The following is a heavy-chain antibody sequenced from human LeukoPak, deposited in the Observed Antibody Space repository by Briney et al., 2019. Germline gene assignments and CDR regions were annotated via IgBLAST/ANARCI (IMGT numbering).Heavy chain of an antibody. Sequence: GASVKVSCKASGYTFTSYGISWVRQAPGQGLEWMGWINPNSGGTNYAQKFQGRVTMTRDTSISTAYMELSRLRSDDTAAYYCARGHEYYYDRNYNWFDPWGQGTLVTVSS. CDR1: GYTFTSYG. CDR3: ARGHEYYYDRNYNWFDP. D-gene: IGHD3-22*01. CDR2: INPNSGGT. V-gene: IGHV1-2*02. J-gene: IGHJ5*02.